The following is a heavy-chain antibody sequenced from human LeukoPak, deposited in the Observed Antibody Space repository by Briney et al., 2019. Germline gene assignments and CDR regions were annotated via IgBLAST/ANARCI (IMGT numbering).Heavy chain of an antibody. CDR3: ARDAYESSWGLCYFDY. CDR2: IKKDASMK. Sequence: GGSLRLSCAASGFTFSSYSMSWVRQAPGKGLEWVANIKKDASMKTYGESIKGRFTAAKDNAKNSLEMQRNRLRAEDRAVYYGARDAYESSWGLCYFDYWGQGNLVTVSS. J-gene: IGHJ4*02. V-gene: IGHV3-7*04. CDR1: GFTFSSYS. D-gene: IGHD3-22*01.